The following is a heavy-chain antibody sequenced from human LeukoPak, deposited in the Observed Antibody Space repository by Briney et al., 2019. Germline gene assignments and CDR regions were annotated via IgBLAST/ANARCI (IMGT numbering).Heavy chain of an antibody. J-gene: IGHJ4*02. CDR2: IIPIFGTA. D-gene: IGHD5-18*01. V-gene: IGHV1-69*01. CDR1: GGTFSSYA. CDR3: ARSYGYSYGPFDY. Sequence: SVKVSCKASGGTFSSYAISWVRQAPGQGLEWMRGIIPIFGTANCAQKFQGRVTITADESTSTAYMELSSLRSEDTAVYYCARSYGYSYGPFDYWGQGTLVTVSS.